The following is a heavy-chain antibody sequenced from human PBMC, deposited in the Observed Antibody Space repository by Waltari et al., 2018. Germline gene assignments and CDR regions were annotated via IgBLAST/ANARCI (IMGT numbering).Heavy chain of an antibody. V-gene: IGHV3-21*03. J-gene: IGHJ4*02. CDR2: ISSSSSYI. CDR1: GFTFSSYS. Sequence: EVQLVESGGGLVKPGGSLRLSCAASGFTFSSYSMNWVRQAPGKGLEWVSSISSSSSYIYYADSVKGRFTISRDNAKNSLYLQMNSLKTEDTAVYYCTRDTPPSGWHSYFDYWGQGTLVTVSS. D-gene: IGHD6-19*01. CDR3: TRDTPPSGWHSYFDY.